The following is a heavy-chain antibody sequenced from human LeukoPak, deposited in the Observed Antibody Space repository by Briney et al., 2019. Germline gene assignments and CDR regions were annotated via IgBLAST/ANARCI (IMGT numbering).Heavy chain of an antibody. CDR3: ARSSLAAAEFDY. J-gene: IGHJ4*02. CDR2: ISGGGGTI. D-gene: IGHD6-13*01. CDR1: GFSFSNYA. Sequence: GGSLRLSCVSSGFSFSNYAMSWVRQAPGKGLEWVSFISGGGGTIYYADSVKGRFTISRDNAKNSLYLQMNSLRAEDTAVYYCARSSLAAAEFDYWGQGTLVTVSS. V-gene: IGHV3-48*04.